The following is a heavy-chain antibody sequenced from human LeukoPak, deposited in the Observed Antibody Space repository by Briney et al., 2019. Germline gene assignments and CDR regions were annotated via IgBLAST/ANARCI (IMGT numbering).Heavy chain of an antibody. D-gene: IGHD3-10*01. J-gene: IGHJ4*02. CDR3: AKDQRFGDLDDY. CDR1: GFIFNKYD. Sequence: GVSLRLSHAACGFIFNKYDIRGVRQAPGKGLEWVSSISGTGATTYYADSVKGRFAISRDNSKNTLYLQMSSLRAEDTAVYYCAKDQRFGDLDDYRGQGTLVTVSS. CDR2: ISGTGATT. V-gene: IGHV3-23*01.